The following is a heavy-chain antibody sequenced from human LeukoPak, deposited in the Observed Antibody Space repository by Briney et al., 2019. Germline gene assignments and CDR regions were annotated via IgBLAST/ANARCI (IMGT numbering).Heavy chain of an antibody. D-gene: IGHD3-22*01. Sequence: GGSLRLSCAASGFTFSSYAMSWVRQAPGKGLEWVPAISGSGGSTYYADSVKGRFTISRDNSKNTLYLQMNSLRAEDTAVYYCARVRGYYYDSSGSDYWGQGTLVTVSS. CDR2: ISGSGGST. V-gene: IGHV3-23*01. CDR1: GFTFSSYA. CDR3: ARVRGYYYDSSGSDY. J-gene: IGHJ4*02.